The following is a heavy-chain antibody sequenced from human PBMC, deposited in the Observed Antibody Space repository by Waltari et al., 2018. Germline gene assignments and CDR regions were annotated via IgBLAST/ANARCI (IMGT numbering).Heavy chain of an antibody. CDR2: IHHSGRT. V-gene: IGHV4-34*01. Sequence: QVQLQQWGTGLLKPSETLSLTCAVYGGSFSGYYWTWIRQPPGKGLEWIGEIHHSGRTTYTPSLKSRVTISVDTSKNQFSLKLNSVTAADTAVYYCARLAGALGDYWGQGTLVTVSS. CDR3: ARLAGALGDY. D-gene: IGHD1-26*01. J-gene: IGHJ4*02. CDR1: GGSFSGYY.